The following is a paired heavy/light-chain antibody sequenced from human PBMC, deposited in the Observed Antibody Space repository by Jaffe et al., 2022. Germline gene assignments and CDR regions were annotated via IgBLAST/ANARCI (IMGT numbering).Heavy chain of an antibody. Sequence: QVQLVESGGGLVKPGGSLRLSCAASGFTFSDYYMSWIRQAPGKGLEWVSYISSSGSTIYYADSVKGRFTISRDNAKNSLYLQMNSLRAEDTAVYYCARDLGYSSGWHAFDIWGQGTMVTVSS. D-gene: IGHD6-19*01. V-gene: IGHV3-11*01. CDR3: ARDLGYSSGWHAFDI. J-gene: IGHJ3*02. CDR2: ISSSGSTI. CDR1: GFTFSDYY.
Light chain of an antibody. J-gene: IGLJ1*01. CDR1: SLRSYY. Sequence: SSELTQDPAVSVALGQTVRITCQGDSLRSYYASWYQQKPGQAPVLVIYGKNNRPSGIPDRFSGSSSGNTASLTITGAQAEDEADYYCNSRDSSGNHRYVFGTGTKVTVL. V-gene: IGLV3-19*01. CDR2: GKN. CDR3: NSRDSSGNHRYV.